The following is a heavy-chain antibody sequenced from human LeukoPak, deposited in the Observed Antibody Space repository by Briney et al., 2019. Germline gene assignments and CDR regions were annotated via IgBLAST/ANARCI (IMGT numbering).Heavy chain of an antibody. D-gene: IGHD3-22*01. CDR2: ISAYNGNT. CDR1: GYTFTSYG. Sequence: ASVKVSCKASGYTFTSYGISWVRQAPGQGLEWMGWISAYNGNTNYPQKLQGRVTMTTDTSTSTAYMEVRSLRSEDTAVYYCARDQIVVANGYYFDYWGQGTLVTVSS. J-gene: IGHJ4*02. V-gene: IGHV1-18*01. CDR3: ARDQIVVANGYYFDY.